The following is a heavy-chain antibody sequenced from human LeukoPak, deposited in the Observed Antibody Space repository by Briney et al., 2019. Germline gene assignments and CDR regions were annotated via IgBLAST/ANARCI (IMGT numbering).Heavy chain of an antibody. Sequence: ASVKVSCKASGFTFTGYYMHRVRQAPGQGLEWMGSINGNSGGTKYAQKFQGMATMTRDTSINTAYMELSRLTSDDTAMYYCSREFQRSLDYWGQGTLVTVSS. CDR2: INGNSGGT. CDR1: GFTFTGYY. CDR3: SREFQRSLDY. D-gene: IGHD6-25*01. J-gene: IGHJ4*02. V-gene: IGHV1-2*02.